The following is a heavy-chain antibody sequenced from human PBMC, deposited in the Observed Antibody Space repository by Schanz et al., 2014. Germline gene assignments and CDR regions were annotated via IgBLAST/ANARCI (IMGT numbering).Heavy chain of an antibody. Sequence: EVQLLESGGGLVQPGGSLRLSCAASGFTFSSYAMNWVRQAPGKGLEWVSSISSSSSYISYADSVKGRFTISRDNAKNALYLQMNSLRAEDTAVYYCARPSDSSWYMDVWGKGTTVTVSS. V-gene: IGHV3-21*01. CDR2: ISSSSSYI. D-gene: IGHD2-21*02. CDR1: GFTFSSYA. CDR3: ARPSDSSWYMDV. J-gene: IGHJ6*03.